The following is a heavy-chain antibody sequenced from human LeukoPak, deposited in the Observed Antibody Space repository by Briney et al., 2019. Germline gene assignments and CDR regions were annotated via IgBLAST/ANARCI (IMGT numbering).Heavy chain of an antibody. D-gene: IGHD6-13*01. J-gene: IGHJ5*02. CDR1: GGSISSYY. CDR2: IYYSGST. V-gene: IGHV4-59*01. CDR3: ARDAIAAANNWFDP. Sequence: SETLSLTCTVSGGSISSYYWSWIRQPPGKGLEWIGYIYYSGSTNSNPSLKSRVTISVDTSKNQFSLKLSSVTAADTAVYYCARDAIAAANNWFDPWGQGTLVTVSS.